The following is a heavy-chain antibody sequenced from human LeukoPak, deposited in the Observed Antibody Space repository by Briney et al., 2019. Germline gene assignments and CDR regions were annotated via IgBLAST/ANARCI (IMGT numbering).Heavy chain of an antibody. CDR1: GFTFSSYS. D-gene: IGHD2/OR15-2a*01. V-gene: IGHV3-21*01. Sequence: GGSLRLSCAASGFTFSSYSMNWVRQAPGKGLEWVSSISTGSSYIYYADSVKGRFTISRDNAKNTLYLQMNSLRAEGTAVYYCASQQSFHYYYMDVWGKGTTVTVSS. CDR3: ASQQSFHYYYMDV. CDR2: ISTGSSYI. J-gene: IGHJ6*03.